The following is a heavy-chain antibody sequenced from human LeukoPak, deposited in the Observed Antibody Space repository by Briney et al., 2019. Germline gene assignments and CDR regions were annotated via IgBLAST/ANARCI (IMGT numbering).Heavy chain of an antibody. CDR3: ARGGFHDRGGFFDH. Sequence: PGGSLRLSCAASGFTFSTHAMHWVRQAPGKGLEWVTAISYDGSDNYDSDSVKGRFSISRDNSKNTLYLQMNSLRAEDTAVYYCARGGFHDRGGFFDHWGQGTLVAVSS. V-gene: IGHV3-30*04. CDR2: ISYDGSDN. J-gene: IGHJ5*02. CDR1: GFTFSTHA. D-gene: IGHD3-22*01.